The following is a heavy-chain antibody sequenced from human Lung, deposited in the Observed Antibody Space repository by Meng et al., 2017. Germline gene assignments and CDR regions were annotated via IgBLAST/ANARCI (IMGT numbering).Heavy chain of an antibody. V-gene: IGHV1-2*06. CDR2: IDPKSDNT. Sequence: QVHLMHSGPEVKKPGASLKVSCKASGDTFAAYWIQWVRQAPGQGLEWMGRIDPKSDNTHYAQKFQGRVTMTRDTSISTAYMELSGLRSDDTAVYYCARDEDISAAGYLLGDFWGQGTLVTVSS. J-gene: IGHJ4*02. CDR3: ARDEDISAAGYLLGDF. CDR1: GDTFAAYW. D-gene: IGHD6-13*01.